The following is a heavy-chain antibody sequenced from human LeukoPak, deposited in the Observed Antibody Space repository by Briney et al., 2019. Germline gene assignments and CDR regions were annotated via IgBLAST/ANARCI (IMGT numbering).Heavy chain of an antibody. J-gene: IGHJ4*02. Sequence: SETLSLTCSVSGGSISSSADNWGWVRQPPGKGLEWIGSIFYTGSTYYNPSLKSRVTISIATSKNQLSLSLRSVTAADTAVYYCASYTGGYLDFWGQGALVTVSS. CDR1: GGSISSSADN. V-gene: IGHV4-39*01. D-gene: IGHD3-16*02. CDR3: ASYTGGYLDF. CDR2: IFYTGST.